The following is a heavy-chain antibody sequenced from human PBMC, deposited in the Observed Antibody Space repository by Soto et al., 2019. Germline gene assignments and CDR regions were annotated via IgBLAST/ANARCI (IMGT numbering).Heavy chain of an antibody. J-gene: IGHJ4*02. V-gene: IGHV3-21*01. Sequence: KPGGSLRLSCAASGFTFSRYSMNWVRQAPGKGLEWVSSISSTTKYIYYEDSMKGRFTVSRDNANNSVYLDMNSLSAEDTAVYYCARESEDLTSNFDYWGQGTLVTVSS. CDR2: ISSTTKYI. CDR3: ARESEDLTSNFDY. CDR1: GFTFSRYS.